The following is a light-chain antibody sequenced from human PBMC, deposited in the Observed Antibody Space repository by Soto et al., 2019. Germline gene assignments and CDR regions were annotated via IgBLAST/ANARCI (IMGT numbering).Light chain of an antibody. CDR1: SSDVGGYSY. V-gene: IGLV2-14*01. CDR2: DVF. Sequence: QPVLTQPASVSGSPGQSITISCTGTSSDVGGYSYVSWYQQHPGKAPKLIIYDVFSRPSGVSTRFSGSKSGNTASLTISGLQADDEADYYCSSYSSANTLGVFGGGTQLTVL. CDR3: SSYSSANTLGV. J-gene: IGLJ2*01.